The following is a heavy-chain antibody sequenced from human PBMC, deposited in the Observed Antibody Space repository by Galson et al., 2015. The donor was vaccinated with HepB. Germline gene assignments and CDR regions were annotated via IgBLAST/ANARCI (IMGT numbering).Heavy chain of an antibody. D-gene: IGHD6-13*01. CDR2: IIPIFGTA. CDR3: ARDPSRDGYSSSWYGVAGFDP. Sequence: SVKVSCKASGGTFSSYAISWVRQAPGQGLEWTGGIIPIFGTANYAQKFQGRVTITADGSTSTAYMELSSLRSEDTAVYYCARDPSRDGYSSSWYGVAGFDPWGQGTLVTVSS. CDR1: GGTFSSYA. V-gene: IGHV1-69*13. J-gene: IGHJ5*02.